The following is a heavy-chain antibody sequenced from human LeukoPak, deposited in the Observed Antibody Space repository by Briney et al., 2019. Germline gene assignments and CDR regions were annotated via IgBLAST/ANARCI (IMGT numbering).Heavy chain of an antibody. J-gene: IGHJ2*01. CDR2: IYYGGST. D-gene: IGHD4-23*01. V-gene: IGHV4-39*07. CDR3: ARFTGASVVNWNFDL. Sequence: PSETLSLTCTVSGGSISGSSYYWGWIRQPPGKGLEWIGNIYYGGSTYYNPSLKSRVTISVDTSQNQFSLKLSSVTAADTAVYYCARFTGASVVNWNFDLWGRGTLVTVSS. CDR1: GGSISGSSYY.